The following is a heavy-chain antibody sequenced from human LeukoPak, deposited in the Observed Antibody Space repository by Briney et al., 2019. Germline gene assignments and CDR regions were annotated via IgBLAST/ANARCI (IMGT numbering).Heavy chain of an antibody. V-gene: IGHV4-39*01. CDR3: ARLLGSSYYSFDS. J-gene: IGHJ4*02. CDR1: GGSITSNYHY. CDR2: IYHGGPT. Sequence: SETQSLTCTVSGGSITSNYHYWGWIRQPPGKGLEWMGNIYHGGPTYYSPSLQSRITISVDTSKNQFYVKLRSVTAADTAVYYCARLLGSSYYSFDSWGQGTLVTVSS. D-gene: IGHD3-22*01.